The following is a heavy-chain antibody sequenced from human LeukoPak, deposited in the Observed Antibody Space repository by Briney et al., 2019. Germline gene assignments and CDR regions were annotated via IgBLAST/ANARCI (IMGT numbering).Heavy chain of an antibody. CDR1: GGSISSYY. Sequence: SETLSLTCTVSGGSISSYYWSWIRQPPGKGLEWIGYIYYSGSTNYNPSLKSRVTISVDTSKNQFSLKLSSVTAADTAVYYCAGRITMVRRHYPIDYWGQGTLVTVSS. D-gene: IGHD3-10*01. CDR3: AGRITMVRRHYPIDY. J-gene: IGHJ4*02. CDR2: IYYSGST. V-gene: IGHV4-59*01.